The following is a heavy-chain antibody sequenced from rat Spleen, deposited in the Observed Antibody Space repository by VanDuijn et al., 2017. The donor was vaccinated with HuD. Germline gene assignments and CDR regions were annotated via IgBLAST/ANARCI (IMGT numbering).Heavy chain of an antibody. CDR1: GLTFSDYD. CDR2: ISTAGTNT. Sequence: EVQLVGSGGGLVQPGRSLKLSCAASGLTFSDYDMAWVRQTPAKGLEWIASISTAGTNTYYRDSVKGRFTISRDDAKNTQYLQMDSLRSEDTATYYCARHGGLRNWFAHWGQGTLVTVSS. CDR3: ARHGGLRNWFAH. J-gene: IGHJ3*01. D-gene: IGHD1-11*01. V-gene: IGHV5S23*01.